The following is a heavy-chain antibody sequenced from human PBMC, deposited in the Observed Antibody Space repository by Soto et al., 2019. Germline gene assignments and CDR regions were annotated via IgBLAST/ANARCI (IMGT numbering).Heavy chain of an antibody. CDR2: IIPIFGTA. CDR3: AGGVRITIFGVDIAQLDV. J-gene: IGHJ6*02. D-gene: IGHD3-3*01. CDR1: GGTFSSYA. Sequence: QVQLVQSGAEVKKPGSSVKVSCKASGGTFSSYAISWVRQAPGQGLEWMGGIIPIFGTANYAQKFQGRVTITADKSTSTAYMELSSLRSEDTAVYYCAGGVRITIFGVDIAQLDVWGQGTTVTVSS. V-gene: IGHV1-69*06.